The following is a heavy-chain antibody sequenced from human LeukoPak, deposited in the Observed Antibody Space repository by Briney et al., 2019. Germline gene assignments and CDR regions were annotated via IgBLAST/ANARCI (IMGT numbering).Heavy chain of an antibody. D-gene: IGHD2-2*01. CDR2: IYYSGST. V-gene: IGHV4-39*01. Sequence: SETLSLTCTVSGGSISSSSYYWGWIRQPPGKGLEWIGSIYYSGSTYYNPSLKSRVTISVDTSKNQFSLKLSSVTAADTAVYYCARHWQVLAAITYWGQGTLVTVSS. CDR1: GGSISSSSYY. CDR3: ARHWQVLAAITY. J-gene: IGHJ4*02.